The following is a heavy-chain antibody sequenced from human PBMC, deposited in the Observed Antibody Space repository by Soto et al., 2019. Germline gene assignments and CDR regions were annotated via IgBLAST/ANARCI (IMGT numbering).Heavy chain of an antibody. CDR1: GYTFTSYY. CDR2: INPRGGST. D-gene: IGHD5-12*01. CDR3: ARVSDGYNFDFGLDY. V-gene: IGHV1-46*01. J-gene: IGHJ4*02. Sequence: QVQLVQSGAEVKKPGASVKVSCKASGYTFTSYYMHWVRQAPGQGLEWMGIINPRGGSTSYAQKFQGRVTMTRDTSTSTVYMELSSLRSEDAAVYYCARVSDGYNFDFGLDYWGQGTLVTVSS.